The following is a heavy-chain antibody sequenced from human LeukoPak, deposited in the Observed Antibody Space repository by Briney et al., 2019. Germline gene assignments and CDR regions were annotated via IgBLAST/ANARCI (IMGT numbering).Heavy chain of an antibody. CDR2: ISYDGSNK. CDR3: VPAFKWEAPPPGFDF. V-gene: IGHV3-30*03. CDR1: GFTFSSYG. D-gene: IGHD1-14*01. Sequence: GGSLRLSCAASGFTFSSYGMHWVRQAPGKGLEWVAVISYDGSNKYYADSVKGRFTISRDNSKNTLYLQMNSLRAEDTAVYYCVPAFKWEAPPPGFDFWGQGTLVTVSS. J-gene: IGHJ4*02.